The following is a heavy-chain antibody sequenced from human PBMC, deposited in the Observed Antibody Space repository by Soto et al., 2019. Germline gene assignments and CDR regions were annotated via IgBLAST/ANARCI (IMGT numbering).Heavy chain of an antibody. D-gene: IGHD3-16*01. J-gene: IGHJ6*02. Sequence: GGSLRLSCGASGFTFSSYWMSWVRQAPGKGLEWVANIKQDGSEKYYVDSVKGRFTISRDNAKDSLYLQMNSLRAEDTAVYYCARGPLGGYYGMDVWGQGTTVTVSS. V-gene: IGHV3-7*03. CDR2: IKQDGSEK. CDR1: GFTFSSYW. CDR3: ARGPLGGYYGMDV.